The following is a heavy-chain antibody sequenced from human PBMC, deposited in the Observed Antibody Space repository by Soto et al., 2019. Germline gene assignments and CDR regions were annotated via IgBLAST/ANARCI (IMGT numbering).Heavy chain of an antibody. D-gene: IGHD5-18*01. CDR3: ARGKYSYGYLRSYYYYGMDV. CDR2: ISSRGSTI. J-gene: IGHJ6*02. CDR1: GFTFSSYE. V-gene: IGHV3-48*03. Sequence: EVQLVESGGGLVQPGGSLRLSCAASGFTFSSYEMNWVRQAPGKGLEWVSYISSRGSTIYYADSVKGRFTISRDNAKNSLYLQMNSLRAEDTAVYYCARGKYSYGYLRSYYYYGMDVWGQGTTVTVSS.